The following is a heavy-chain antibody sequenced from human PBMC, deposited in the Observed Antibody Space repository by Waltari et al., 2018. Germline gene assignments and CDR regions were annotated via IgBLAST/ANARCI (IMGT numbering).Heavy chain of an antibody. CDR3: ARGMRYCSSTSCYVSWFDP. D-gene: IGHD2-2*01. Sequence: QVQLVQSGAEVKKPGASVKVSCKASGYTFTSYDINWVRQATGQGLEWMGWKNPNSGNTGYAQKFQGRVTSTRNTSISTAYRELSSLRSEDTAVYYCARGMRYCSSTSCYVSWFDPWGQGTLVTVSS. J-gene: IGHJ5*02. V-gene: IGHV1-8*03. CDR2: KNPNSGNT. CDR1: GYTFTSYD.